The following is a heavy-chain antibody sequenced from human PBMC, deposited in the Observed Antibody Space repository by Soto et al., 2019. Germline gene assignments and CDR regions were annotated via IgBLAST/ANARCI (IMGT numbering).Heavy chain of an antibody. J-gene: IGHJ4*02. CDR3: ARGPPDYYDGSGSIDY. Sequence: QVQLVESGGGVVQPGRSLRLSCAASGFTFSKYTMDWVRQAPGKGLEWVALISFDGSNKYYADFVKGRFTISRDNSRNTLYLQMNSLSAEDTAVYFCARGPPDYYDGSGSIDYWGQGTLVTLSS. CDR2: ISFDGSNK. CDR1: GFTFSKYT. V-gene: IGHV3-30-3*01. D-gene: IGHD3-22*01.